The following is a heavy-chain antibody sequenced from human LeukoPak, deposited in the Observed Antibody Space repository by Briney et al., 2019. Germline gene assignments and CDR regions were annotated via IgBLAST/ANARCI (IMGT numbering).Heavy chain of an antibody. CDR2: TYHSGST. Sequence: SQTLSLTCAVSGGSISSGGYSWSWIRQPPGKGLEWIGYTYHSGSTYYNPSLKSRVTISVDRSKNQFSLKLSSVTAADTAVYYCASYDFWSGYLEYWGQGTLVTVSS. CDR3: ASYDFWSGYLEY. J-gene: IGHJ4*02. CDR1: GGSISSGGYS. D-gene: IGHD3-3*01. V-gene: IGHV4-30-2*01.